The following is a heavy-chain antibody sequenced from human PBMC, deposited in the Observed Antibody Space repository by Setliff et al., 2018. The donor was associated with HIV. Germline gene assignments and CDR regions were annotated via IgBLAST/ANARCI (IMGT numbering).Heavy chain of an antibody. CDR3: ARRIQN. CDR1: GGSFSSYS. D-gene: IGHD5-18*01. Sequence: SETLSLTCTVSGGSFSSYSWSWLRQPPGKGLEWIGYIYDSGNIHYNPSLKGRVTISVDTSKNQFSLTLTSVTAADTAVYYCARRIQNWGQGTLVTVS. CDR2: IYDSGNI. V-gene: IGHV4-59*08. J-gene: IGHJ4*02.